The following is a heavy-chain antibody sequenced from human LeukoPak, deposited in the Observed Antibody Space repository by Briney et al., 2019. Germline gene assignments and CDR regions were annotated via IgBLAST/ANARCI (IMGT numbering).Heavy chain of an antibody. Sequence: GESLKISCKGSGYSFTSYWIGWVRQMPGKGLEWMGIIYPGDSDTRYSPSFQGQVTISTDKSISTAYLQWSSLKASDTAMYSCARSIAVAGIALLDYWGQGTLVTVSS. CDR3: ARSIAVAGIALLDY. D-gene: IGHD6-19*01. J-gene: IGHJ4*02. CDR1: GYSFTSYW. CDR2: IYPGDSDT. V-gene: IGHV5-51*01.